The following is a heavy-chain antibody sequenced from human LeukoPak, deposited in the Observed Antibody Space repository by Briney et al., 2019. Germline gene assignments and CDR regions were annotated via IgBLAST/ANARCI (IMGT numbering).Heavy chain of an antibody. J-gene: IGHJ4*02. D-gene: IGHD2-2*01. CDR1: GFTFSNYW. Sequence: GGSLRLSCAASGFTFSNYWMSWVRQAPGKGLEWVSGIIGGAGGTYYADSVKGRFTISRDNAKNTLYLQMNSLRAEDTAVYYCAHGSMYQLDSWGQGTLVTVST. CDR2: IIGGAGGT. V-gene: IGHV3-23*01. CDR3: AHGSMYQLDS.